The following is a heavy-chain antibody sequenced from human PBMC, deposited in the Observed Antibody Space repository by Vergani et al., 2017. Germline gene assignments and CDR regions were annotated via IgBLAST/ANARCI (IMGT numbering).Heavy chain of an antibody. Sequence: EVQLVESGGGTVKPGGSLRLSCAASGFTFSSHWMSWVRQAPGKGLEWVANIKQAGSEKYYVDSVKGRFTISRDKAKNSLYLQMKSLRAEDTALYYFADGYYYDCGGYFGWGQGTLVTVSS. J-gene: IGHJ4*02. CDR3: ADGYYYDCGGYFG. CDR2: IKQAGSEK. CDR1: GFTFSSHW. D-gene: IGHD3-22*01. V-gene: IGHV3-7*01.